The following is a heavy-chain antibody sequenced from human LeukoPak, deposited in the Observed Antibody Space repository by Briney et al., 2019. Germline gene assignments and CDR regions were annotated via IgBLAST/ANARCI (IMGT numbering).Heavy chain of an antibody. CDR3: ARHGRHNFDY. CDR1: GFTFSSYA. D-gene: IGHD5-24*01. V-gene: IGHV3-7*01. CDR2: IKEDGSEK. Sequence: GGSLRLSCAASGFTFSSYAMSWVRQAPGKGLEWVANIKEDGSEKYYGDSVRGRFTISRDNAKSSLNLQMSSLRADDTAVYYCARHGRHNFDYWGQGTLVTVSS. J-gene: IGHJ4*02.